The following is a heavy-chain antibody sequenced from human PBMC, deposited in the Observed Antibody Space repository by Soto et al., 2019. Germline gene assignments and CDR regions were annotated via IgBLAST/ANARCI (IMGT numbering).Heavy chain of an antibody. V-gene: IGHV3-7*04. J-gene: IGHJ4*02. D-gene: IGHD5-12*01. Sequence: VQLVESGGGLVQPGGSLRLSCVVSGFTFSTYWMTWLRQAPGKGLEWVANIKQDGSEKNYMDSVKGRFTISRDNAKNSLYLQMNSLRAEDTAMYYCARDGEWLRLIDYWGQGTLVTVSS. CDR3: ARDGEWLRLIDY. CDR1: GFTFSTYW. CDR2: IKQDGSEK.